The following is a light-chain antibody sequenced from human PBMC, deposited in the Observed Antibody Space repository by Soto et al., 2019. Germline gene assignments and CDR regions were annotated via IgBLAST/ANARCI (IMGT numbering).Light chain of an antibody. CDR3: QQYNNWPPEYT. J-gene: IGKJ2*01. CDR2: GAS. CDR1: QSLSTN. Sequence: EIVLTQTPATLSVSPGERATLSCRARQSLSTNLAWYQQKPGQPPTLLIFGASTRAAGIPPRFSGSGSGTEFTLTISSLQSEDFGVYYCQQYNNWPPEYTFGQGTKLEI. V-gene: IGKV3-15*01.